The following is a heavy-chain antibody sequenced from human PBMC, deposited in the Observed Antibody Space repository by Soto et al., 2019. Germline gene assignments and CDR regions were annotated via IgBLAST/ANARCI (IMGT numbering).Heavy chain of an antibody. Sequence: AASVKVSCKASGDTFSTYAISWVRQAPGQGLEWMGGIIPMFGTARYTQKLQGRVTLTADESTSTVYMELSSLRSDDTAVYYCAREGKLSGYYGMDVWGQGTTVTVSS. J-gene: IGHJ6*02. D-gene: IGHD6-6*01. CDR2: IIPMFGTA. CDR1: GDTFSTYA. CDR3: AREGKLSGYYGMDV. V-gene: IGHV1-69*13.